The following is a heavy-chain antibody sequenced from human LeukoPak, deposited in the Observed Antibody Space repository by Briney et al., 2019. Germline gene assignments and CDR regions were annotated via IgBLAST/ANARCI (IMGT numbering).Heavy chain of an antibody. J-gene: IGHJ4*02. CDR2: INSDGSRT. D-gene: IGHD6-13*01. V-gene: IGHV3-74*01. CDR1: GFIFSSYW. CDR3: ASGRQEYSSSWGPRY. Sequence: GGSLRLSCAASGFIFSSYWMHWVRQAPGKGLVWVSCINSDGSRTSYADSVKGRFTISRDNAKNTLYLQMNSLRAEDTAVYYCASGRQEYSSSWGPRYWGQGTLVTVSS.